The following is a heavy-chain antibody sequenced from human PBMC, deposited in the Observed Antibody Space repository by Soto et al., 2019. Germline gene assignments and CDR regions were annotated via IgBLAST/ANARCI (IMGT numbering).Heavy chain of an antibody. V-gene: IGHV3-33*08. CDR1: GFVFIDYG. CDR2: IWCDGGEK. J-gene: IGHJ4*02. CDR3: AADLGSTVYGGPDF. Sequence: QVQLVESGGGVVQPGRSLRLSCVASGFVFIDYGMHWVRQAPGKGLEGVAVIWCDGGEKHYADSVKGRFSISRDNSKNTLYLEMDGLRPEDTAFYYCAADLGSTVYGGPDFWGQGTLVTVSS. D-gene: IGHD4-17*01.